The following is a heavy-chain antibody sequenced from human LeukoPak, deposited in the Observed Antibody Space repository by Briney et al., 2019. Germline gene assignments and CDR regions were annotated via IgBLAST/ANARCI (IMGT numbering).Heavy chain of an antibody. V-gene: IGHV3-7*01. D-gene: IGHD3-10*01. CDR2: IKQDGSEK. CDR1: GFTFSSYW. Sequence: GGSLRLSCAASGFTFSSYWMSWVRQAPGKGLEWVANIKQDGSEKYYVDSVKGRFTISRDNAKNSLYLQMNSLRAEDTAVYYCARDRVGIWFGPSDVWGKGTTVTVSS. CDR3: ARDRVGIWFGPSDV. J-gene: IGHJ6*04.